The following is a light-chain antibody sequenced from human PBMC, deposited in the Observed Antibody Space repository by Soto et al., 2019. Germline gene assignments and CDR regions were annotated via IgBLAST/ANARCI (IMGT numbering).Light chain of an antibody. CDR2: EVT. J-gene: IGLJ1*01. Sequence: QSAPTQPASVSGSPGQSITISCTGTSSDVGGYNYVSWYQQHPGKAPKVMIYEVTNRPSGVSDRFSGSKSGNTASLTISGLQVEEEADYYCSSFTSSGTRVFGTGTKVTVL. V-gene: IGLV2-14*01. CDR1: SSDVGGYNY. CDR3: SSFTSSGTRV.